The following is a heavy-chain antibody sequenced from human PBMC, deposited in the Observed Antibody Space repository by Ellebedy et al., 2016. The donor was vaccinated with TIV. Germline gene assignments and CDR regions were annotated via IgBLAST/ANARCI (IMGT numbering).Heavy chain of an antibody. CDR3: ATSIRTAAGFHWFDP. V-gene: IGHV1-3*01. J-gene: IGHJ5*02. D-gene: IGHD6-13*01. CDR1: GYTFTSYA. Sequence: ASVKVSXXASGYTFTSYAMHWVRQAPGQRLEWMGWINAGNGNTKYSQKFQGRVTITRDTSASTAYMELSSLRSEDTAVYYCATSIRTAAGFHWFDPWGQGTLVTVSS. CDR2: INAGNGNT.